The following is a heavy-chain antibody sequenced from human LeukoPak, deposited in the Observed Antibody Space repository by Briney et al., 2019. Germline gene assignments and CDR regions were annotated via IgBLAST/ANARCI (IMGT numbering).Heavy chain of an antibody. CDR3: ARGVAEPTIFGRDWIEERNFDY. Sequence: SVKVSCKASGGTFSSYAISWVRQAPGQGLEWMGVIIPIFGTANYAQKFQGRVTITADESTSTAYMELSSLRSEDSAVYYCARGVAEPTIFGRDWIEERNFDYWGQGTLVTVSS. CDR2: IIPIFGTA. CDR1: GGTFSSYA. V-gene: IGHV1-69*13. J-gene: IGHJ4*02. D-gene: IGHD3-3*01.